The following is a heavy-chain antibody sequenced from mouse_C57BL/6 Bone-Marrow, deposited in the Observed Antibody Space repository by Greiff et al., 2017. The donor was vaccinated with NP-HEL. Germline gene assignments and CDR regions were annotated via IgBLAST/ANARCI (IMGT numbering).Heavy chain of an antibody. CDR2: IWSDGST. D-gene: IGHD2-3*01. CDR1: GFSLTSYG. CDR3: ARHGDDGYYLAWFAY. Sequence: QVHVKQSGPGLVAPSQSLSITCTVSGFSLTSYGVHWVRQPPGKGLEWLVVIWSDGSTTYNSALKSRLSISKDNSKSQVFLKMNSLQTDDTAMYYCARHGDDGYYLAWFAYWGQGTLVTVSA. J-gene: IGHJ3*01. V-gene: IGHV2-6-1*01.